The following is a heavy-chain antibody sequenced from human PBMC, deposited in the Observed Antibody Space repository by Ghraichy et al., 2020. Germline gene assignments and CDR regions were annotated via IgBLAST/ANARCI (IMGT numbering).Heavy chain of an antibody. CDR2: IYTSGST. Sequence: ETLSLTCTVSGGSISSYYWSWIRQPPGKGLEWIGYIYTSGSTNYNPSLKSRVTISVDTSKNQFSLKLSSVTAADTAVYYCARHDTGYYYYYGMDVWGQGTTVTVSS. CDR1: GGSISSYY. CDR3: ARHDTGYYYYYGMDV. V-gene: IGHV4-4*09. D-gene: IGHD1-1*01. J-gene: IGHJ6*02.